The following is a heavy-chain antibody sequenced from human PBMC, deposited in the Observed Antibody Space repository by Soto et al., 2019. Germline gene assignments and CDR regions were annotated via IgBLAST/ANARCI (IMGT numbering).Heavy chain of an antibody. V-gene: IGHV4-59*08. CDR2: IYYSGST. D-gene: IGHD4-17*01. Sequence: QVQLQESGPGLVKPSETLSLTCTVSGGSISSYYWSWIRQPPGKGLEWIGYIYYSGSTNYNPSLKSRVTISVDTSKNQFSLKLSSVTAADTAVYYCAITLNYGDRDAFDIWGQGTMVTVSS. CDR1: GGSISSYY. J-gene: IGHJ3*02. CDR3: AITLNYGDRDAFDI.